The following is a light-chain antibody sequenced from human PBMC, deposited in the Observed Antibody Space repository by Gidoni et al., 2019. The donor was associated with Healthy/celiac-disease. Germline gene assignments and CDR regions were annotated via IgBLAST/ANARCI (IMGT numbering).Light chain of an antibody. CDR1: SSNIGAGYD. J-gene: IGLJ1*01. CDR3: QSYNSSLCYV. V-gene: IGLV1-40*01. Sequence: QSVVTDPPRVTGEPGKGVTISCTGSSSNIGAGYDVHWYQQLPGTAPNLLIYGNNNRPSGVPDRFSGSRSGPSASFPIAWLQAEDASDYYCQSYNSSLCYVFGAGTKLTVL. CDR2: GNN.